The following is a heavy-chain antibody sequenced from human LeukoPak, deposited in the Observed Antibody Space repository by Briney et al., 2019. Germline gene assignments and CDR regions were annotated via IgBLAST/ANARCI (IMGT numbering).Heavy chain of an antibody. J-gene: IGHJ3*02. CDR3: ASGMVRGVIGGGAFDI. V-gene: IGHV1-2*02. D-gene: IGHD3-10*01. CDR1: GYTFTGYY. Sequence: GASVKVSCKASGYTFTGYYMHWVRQAPGQGLEWMGWINPNSGGTNYAQKFQGRVTMTRDTSISTAYMELSRLRSEDTAVYYCASGMVRGVIGGGAFDIWGQGTMVTVSS. CDR2: INPNSGGT.